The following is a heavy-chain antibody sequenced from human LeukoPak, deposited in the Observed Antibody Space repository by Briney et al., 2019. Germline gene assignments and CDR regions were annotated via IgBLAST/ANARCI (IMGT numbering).Heavy chain of an antibody. Sequence: GGSLRLSCAASGFTFSSYSMNWVRQAPGKGLEWVSYISGSSSTIYYADSVKGRFTISRDNAKNSLYLQMNSLRAEDTAVYYCARDYYGSGSMVRFDYWGQGTLVTVSS. CDR1: GFTFSSYS. V-gene: IGHV3-48*04. J-gene: IGHJ4*02. CDR3: ARDYYGSGSMVRFDY. D-gene: IGHD3-10*01. CDR2: ISGSSSTI.